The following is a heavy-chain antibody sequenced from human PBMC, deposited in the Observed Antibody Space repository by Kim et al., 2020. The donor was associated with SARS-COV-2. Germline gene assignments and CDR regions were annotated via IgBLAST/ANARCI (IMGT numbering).Heavy chain of an antibody. Sequence: SETLSLTCDVYGGSFSGYYWSWIRQSPGRGLEWIGEINQSGSTNYNPSLQSRVTILIDMSKNQFILRLSSVNAADTGLYYFVRAYVNYCRWFYPCG. V-gene: IGHV4-34*01. CDR2: INQSGST. CDR3: VRAYVNYCRWFYP. CDR1: GGSFSGYY. D-gene: IGHD3-10*02. J-gene: IGHJ5*02.